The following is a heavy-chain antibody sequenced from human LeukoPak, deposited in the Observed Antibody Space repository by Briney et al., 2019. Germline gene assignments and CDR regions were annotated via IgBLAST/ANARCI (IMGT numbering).Heavy chain of an antibody. CDR2: IYYSGST. J-gene: IGHJ4*02. Sequence: PSETLSLTCTVSGDSISSSSSYWGWIRQPPGKGLEWIGSIYYSGSTYYNPSLKSRVTILVDTSKNQFSLKLSSVTAADTAVYYCARDRAVVSRTLDYWGQGTLVTVSS. CDR3: ARDRAVVSRTLDY. CDR1: GDSISSSSSY. V-gene: IGHV4-39*07. D-gene: IGHD5-18*01.